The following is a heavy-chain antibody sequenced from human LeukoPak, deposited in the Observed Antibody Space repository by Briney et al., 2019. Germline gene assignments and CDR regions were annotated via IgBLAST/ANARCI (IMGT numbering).Heavy chain of an antibody. V-gene: IGHV3-7*03. Sequence: GGSLRLSCAASGFTFSNYWMNWVRQAPGKGLEWVANIKQDGSEKYYVDSVKGRFTVSRDNAKNSLYLQMNSLRTEETAVSYCAKGPAMVRGTFDPWGQGTLVTVSS. CDR3: AKGPAMVRGTFDP. D-gene: IGHD3-10*01. J-gene: IGHJ5*02. CDR2: IKQDGSEK. CDR1: GFTFSNYW.